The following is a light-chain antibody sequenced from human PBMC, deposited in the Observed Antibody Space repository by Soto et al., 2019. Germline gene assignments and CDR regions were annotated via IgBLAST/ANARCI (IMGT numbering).Light chain of an antibody. CDR1: QSISSW. CDR2: DAS. V-gene: IGKV1-5*01. Sequence: DIQMTQSPSTLSASVGDRVTITCRASQSISSWLAWYQQKPGKAPKLLIYDASSLESGVPSRFSGSGSGTEFTLTIRSMQTDDFANYYCQQYNSYQWTFGQGTKVDIK. J-gene: IGKJ1*01. CDR3: QQYNSYQWT.